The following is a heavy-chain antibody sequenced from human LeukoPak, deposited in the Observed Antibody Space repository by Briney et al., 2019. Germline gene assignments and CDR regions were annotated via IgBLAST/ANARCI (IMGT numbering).Heavy chain of an antibody. CDR2: ISYDGGNK. J-gene: IGHJ4*02. CDR3: ARGGGPTVTTGSDY. D-gene: IGHD4-4*01. Sequence: GRSLRLSCAASGFTFSSYAMHWVRQAPGKGLEWVAVISYDGGNKYYADSVKGRFTISRDNSKNTLYLQMNSLRAEDTAVYYCARGGGPTVTTGSDYWGQGTLVTVSS. V-gene: IGHV3-30-3*01. CDR1: GFTFSSYA.